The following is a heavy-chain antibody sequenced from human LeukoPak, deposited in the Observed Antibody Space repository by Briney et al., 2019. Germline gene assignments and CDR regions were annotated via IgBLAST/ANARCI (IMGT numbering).Heavy chain of an antibody. D-gene: IGHD2-2*01. J-gene: IGHJ4*02. CDR2: ISSSSSYI. V-gene: IGHV3-21*01. CDR3: ARASPLALGYCSSTSCYGFDY. Sequence: KAGGSLRLSCAASGFTFSSYSMNWVRRAPGKGLEWVSSISSSSSYIYYADSVKGRFTISRDNAKNSLYLQMNSLRAEDTAVYYCARASPLALGYCSSTSCYGFDYWGQGTLVTVSS. CDR1: GFTFSSYS.